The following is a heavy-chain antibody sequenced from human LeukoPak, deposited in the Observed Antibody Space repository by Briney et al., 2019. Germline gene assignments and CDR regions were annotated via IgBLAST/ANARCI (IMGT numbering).Heavy chain of an antibody. V-gene: IGHV4-59*08. J-gene: IGHJ5*02. Sequence: SETPSLTCTVSGGSISRYYWSWIRQPPGKGLEWIGYIYYSGTTNYNPSLKSRVTISVDTSKNQFSLKLRSVTAADTAVYYCARRSQENGVITANNWFDPWGQGTLVTVSS. CDR1: GGSISRYY. CDR2: IYYSGTT. CDR3: ARRSQENGVITANNWFDP. D-gene: IGHD3-16*01.